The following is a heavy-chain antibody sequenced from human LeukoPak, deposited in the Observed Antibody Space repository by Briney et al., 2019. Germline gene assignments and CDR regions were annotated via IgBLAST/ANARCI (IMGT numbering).Heavy chain of an antibody. CDR3: ARDTEVVPAAIHAFDI. D-gene: IGHD2-2*01. CDR2: IIPIFGTA. Sequence: ASVKVSCKASGGTFSSYAISWVRQAPGQGLEWMGGIIPIFGTANYAQKFQRRVTITADESTSTAYMELSSLRSEDTAVYYCARDTEVVPAAIHAFDIWGQGTMVTVSS. J-gene: IGHJ3*02. V-gene: IGHV1-69*13. CDR1: GGTFSSYA.